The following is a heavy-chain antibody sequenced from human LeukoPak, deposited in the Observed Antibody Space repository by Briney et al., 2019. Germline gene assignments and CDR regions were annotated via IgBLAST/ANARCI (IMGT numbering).Heavy chain of an antibody. J-gene: IGHJ4*02. CDR3: AKDDAWIRFGE. CDR1: GFTFSSYG. D-gene: IGHD3-10*01. CDR2: ISPSGDIK. Sequence: GGTLRLSCAASGFTFSSYGLNWVRQAPGKGLEWVSGISPSGDIKSYADSVKGRFTISRDNSKKTLYLEVSSLTGEDTAVYYCAKDDAWIRFGEWSQGTLVTVSS. V-gene: IGHV3-23*01.